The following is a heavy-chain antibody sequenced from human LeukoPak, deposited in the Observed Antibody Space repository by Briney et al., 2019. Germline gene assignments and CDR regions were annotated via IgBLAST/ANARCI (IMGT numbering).Heavy chain of an antibody. CDR1: GFTFSSYE. CDR2: ISSSGSTI. CDR3: ARFEQQLVQSPDH. J-gene: IGHJ5*02. Sequence: GGSLRLSCAASGFTFSSYEMNWVRQAPGKGLEWVSYISSSGSTIYYADSAKGRFTISRDNAKNPLYLQINSLRAQDTAVYYCARFEQQLVQSPDHWGQGTLLTVSS. D-gene: IGHD6-13*01. V-gene: IGHV3-48*03.